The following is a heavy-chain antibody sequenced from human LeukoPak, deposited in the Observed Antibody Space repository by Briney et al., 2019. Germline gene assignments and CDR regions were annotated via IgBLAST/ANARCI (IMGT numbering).Heavy chain of an antibody. CDR2: INPNSGGT. CDR1: GYTSTGYY. Sequence: ASVKVSCKASGYTSTGYYMHWVRQAPGQGLEWMGWINPNSGGTNYAQKFQGRVTMTRDTSISTAYMELSRLRSDDTAVYYCARDRQWLVGYYFDYWGQGTLVTVSS. CDR3: ARDRQWLVGYYFDY. D-gene: IGHD6-19*01. V-gene: IGHV1-2*02. J-gene: IGHJ4*02.